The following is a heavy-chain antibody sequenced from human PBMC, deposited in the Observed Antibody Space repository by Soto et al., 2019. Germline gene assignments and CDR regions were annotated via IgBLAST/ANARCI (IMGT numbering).Heavy chain of an antibody. Sequence: QVQLVESGGGVVQPGRSLRLSCAASGYTFSSYGMQWVRQAPGKGLEWVAIISNDGNNKYYADSVKGRFTISRDNSENTLYLQMNSLRDEDTAVYYCSKDYCSGGGCYPTHYDMDVWGQGTTVTVSS. CDR3: SKDYCSGGGCYPTHYDMDV. CDR1: GYTFSSYG. D-gene: IGHD2-15*01. CDR2: ISNDGNNK. J-gene: IGHJ6*02. V-gene: IGHV3-30*18.